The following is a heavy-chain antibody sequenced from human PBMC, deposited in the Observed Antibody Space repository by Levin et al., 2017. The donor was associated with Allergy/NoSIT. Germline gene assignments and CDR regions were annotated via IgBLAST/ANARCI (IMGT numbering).Heavy chain of an antibody. CDR1: GGTFSSYA. D-gene: IGHD3-22*01. Sequence: GASVKVSCKASGGTFSSYAISWVRQAPGQGLEWMGGIIPIFGTANYAQKFQGRVTITADKSTSTAYMELSSLRSEDTAVYYCARVSDTSGLPYYFDYWGQGTLVTVSS. CDR3: ARVSDTSGLPYYFDY. J-gene: IGHJ4*02. CDR2: IIPIFGTA. V-gene: IGHV1-69*06.